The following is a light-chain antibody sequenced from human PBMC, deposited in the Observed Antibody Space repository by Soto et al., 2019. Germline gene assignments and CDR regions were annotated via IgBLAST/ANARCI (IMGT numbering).Light chain of an antibody. V-gene: IGKV3-20*01. Sequence: DIVLTQSPDTLSLSPGERATLSCRASQSLSRFLLAWSQQKPGQAPRPLISAASTRATGIPDRFSGSGSGTEFTRTISSLEPEDFAVYYCQQYDGSKFTFGPGTRIDFK. CDR1: QSLSRFL. J-gene: IGKJ3*01. CDR2: AAS. CDR3: QQYDGSKFT.